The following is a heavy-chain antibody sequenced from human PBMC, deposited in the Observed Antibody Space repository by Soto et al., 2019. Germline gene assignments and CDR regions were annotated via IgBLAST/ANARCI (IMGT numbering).Heavy chain of an antibody. J-gene: IGHJ4*02. CDR2: INPATGGT. CDR1: GYAFTDYF. Sequence: QVQLVQSGAEVRKPGASVKVACTASGYAFTDYFIHWVRQAPGQGLEWMGWINPATGGTVFAQSFQGRVTMARDTPVNTVNMELSSLRSGDTALYYCARSTQYSASPEFDYWGQGTLVAVSS. D-gene: IGHD5-12*01. CDR3: ARSTQYSASPEFDY. V-gene: IGHV1-2*02.